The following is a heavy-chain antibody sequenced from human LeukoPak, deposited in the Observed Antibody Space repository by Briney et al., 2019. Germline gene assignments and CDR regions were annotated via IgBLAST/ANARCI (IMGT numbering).Heavy chain of an antibody. J-gene: IGHJ3*02. V-gene: IGHV3-74*01. CDR1: GFTFSSYW. Sequence: GGSLRLSCAASGFTFSSYWMHWVRQAPGKGLVWVSRINTDGSSTSYADSVKGRFTISRDNAKNTLYLQMNSLRAGDTAVYYCARGYYYDSSGYLDAFDIWGQGTMVTVSS. CDR3: ARGYYYDSSGYLDAFDI. D-gene: IGHD3-22*01. CDR2: INTDGSST.